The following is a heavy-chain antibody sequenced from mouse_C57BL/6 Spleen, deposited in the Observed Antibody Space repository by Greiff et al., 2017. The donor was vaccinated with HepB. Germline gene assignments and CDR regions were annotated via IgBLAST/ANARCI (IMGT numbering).Heavy chain of an antibody. D-gene: IGHD1-1*01. CDR3: ARRLYGSPWYFDV. V-gene: IGHV5-12*01. CDR2: ISNGGGST. J-gene: IGHJ1*03. Sequence: EVMLVESGGGLVQPGGSLKLSCAASGFTFSDYYMYWVRQTPEKRLEWVAYISNGGGSTYYPDTVKGRFTISRDNAKNTLYLQMSRLKSEDTAMYYCARRLYGSPWYFDVWGTGTTVTVSS. CDR1: GFTFSDYY.